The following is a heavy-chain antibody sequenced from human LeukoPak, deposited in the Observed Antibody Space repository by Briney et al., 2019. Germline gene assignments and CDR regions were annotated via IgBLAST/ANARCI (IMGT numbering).Heavy chain of an antibody. CDR1: GFTFSDYY. CDR3: ARGRRYCSSTSCPLHYMDV. V-gene: IGHV3-11*04. CDR2: ISSSGSTI. J-gene: IGHJ6*03. Sequence: PGGSLRLSCAASGFTFSDYYMSWIRQAPGKWLEWVSYISSSGSTIYYADSVKGRFTISRDNAKNSLYLQMNSLRAEDTAVYYCARGRRYCSSTSCPLHYMDVWGRGTTVTVSS. D-gene: IGHD2-2*01.